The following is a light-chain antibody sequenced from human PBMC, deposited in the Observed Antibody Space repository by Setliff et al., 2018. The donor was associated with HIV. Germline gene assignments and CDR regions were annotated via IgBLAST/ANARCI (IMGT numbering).Light chain of an antibody. Sequence: QSALAQPASVSGSPGQSITISCTGTSSDVGDYNYVSWYQQHPGKAPKLMIYDVTKRPSGVSNRFSGSKSGNTASLTISGLQAEDEADYCCSSYTSSSTSHVVFGGGTKVTVL. J-gene: IGLJ2*01. CDR1: SSDVGDYNY. V-gene: IGLV2-14*01. CDR3: SSYTSSSTSHVV. CDR2: DVT.